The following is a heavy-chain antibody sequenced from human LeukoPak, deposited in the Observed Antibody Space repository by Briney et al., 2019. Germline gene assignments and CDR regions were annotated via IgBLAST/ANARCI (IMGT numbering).Heavy chain of an antibody. CDR1: GFTFSSYA. Sequence: PGGFLRLSCAASGFTFSSYAMSWVRQAPGKGLEWVSAISGSGGSTYYADSVKGRFTISRDNSKNTLYLQMNSLRAEDTAVYYCATVPLGYCSSTSCYAPGYWGQGTLVTVSS. CDR2: ISGSGGST. V-gene: IGHV3-23*01. CDR3: ATVPLGYCSSTSCYAPGY. D-gene: IGHD2-2*01. J-gene: IGHJ4*02.